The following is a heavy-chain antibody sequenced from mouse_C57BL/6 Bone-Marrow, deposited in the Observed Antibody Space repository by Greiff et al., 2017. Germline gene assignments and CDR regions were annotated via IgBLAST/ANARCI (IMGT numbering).Heavy chain of an antibody. CDR3: ASSYHCWYFDV. J-gene: IGHJ1*03. CDR1: GYTFTSYW. CDR2: IDPSDSET. Sequence: QVQLQQPGAELVRPGSSVKLSCKASGYTFTSYWMHWVKQRPIQGLEWIGNIDPSDSETHYNQKFKDKATLTVDKSSSTAYMQLSSLTSEDSAVYYCASSYHCWYFDVWGTGTTVTVSS. V-gene: IGHV1-52*01. D-gene: IGHD1-1*01.